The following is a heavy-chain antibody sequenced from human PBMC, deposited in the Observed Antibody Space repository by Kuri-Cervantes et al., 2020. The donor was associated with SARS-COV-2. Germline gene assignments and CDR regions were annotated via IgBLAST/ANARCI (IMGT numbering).Heavy chain of an antibody. CDR2: ISSSSSYI. CDR3: AREASSDYDPYHYYYGMDV. J-gene: IGHJ6*02. CDR1: GFTFSSYS. V-gene: IGHV3-21*01. D-gene: IGHD5-12*01. Sequence: GESLKISCAASGFTFSSYSMNWVRQAPGKGLEWVSSISSSSSYIYYADSVKGRFTISRDNAKNSLYLQMNSLRAEDTAVYYCAREASSDYDPYHYYYGMDVWGQGTTVTVSS.